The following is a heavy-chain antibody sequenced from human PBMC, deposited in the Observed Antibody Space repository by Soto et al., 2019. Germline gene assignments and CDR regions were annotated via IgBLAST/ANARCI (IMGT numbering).Heavy chain of an antibody. Sequence: PGGSLRLSCAASGFNLTKYAMSWGRQAPGKRPEWVSAISVGGDSTYYADSVKGRFTISRDNSKNTLYLRMNSLRAEDAAVYYCAKDPNYDYVWGTYRRGYYFDYWGQGTVVTVSS. CDR3: AKDPNYDYVWGTYRRGYYFDY. V-gene: IGHV3-23*01. CDR2: ISVGGDST. J-gene: IGHJ4*02. D-gene: IGHD3-16*02. CDR1: GFNLTKYA.